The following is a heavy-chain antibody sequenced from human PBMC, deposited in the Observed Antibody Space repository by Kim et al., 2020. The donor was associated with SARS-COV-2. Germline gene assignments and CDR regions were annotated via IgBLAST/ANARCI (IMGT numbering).Heavy chain of an antibody. J-gene: IGHJ3*02. D-gene: IGHD3-10*01. CDR2: ISSSSSYI. V-gene: IGHV3-21*01. Sequence: GGSLILSCAASGFTFSSYSMNWVRQAPGKGLEWVSSISSSSSYIYYADSVKGRFTISRDNAKNSLYLQMNSLRAEDTAVYYCARCLYSGCDAFDIWGQGTMVTVSS. CDR3: ARCLYSGCDAFDI. CDR1: GFTFSSYS.